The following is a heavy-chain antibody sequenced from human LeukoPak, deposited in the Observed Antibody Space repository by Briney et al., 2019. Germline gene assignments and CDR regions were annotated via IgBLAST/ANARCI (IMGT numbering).Heavy chain of an antibody. CDR3: ARGTGDHRWKRYWYFDL. CDR1: GCSISSGGYY. D-gene: IGHD7-27*01. CDR2: IHYSGST. V-gene: IGHV4-31*03. Sequence: SETLSLTCTVSGCSISSGGYYWSWIRQHPGKGLEWIGYIHYSGSTYYNPSLKSRVTISVDTSKNQFSLKLSSVTAADTAVYYCARGTGDHRWKRYWYFDLWGRGTLVTVSS. J-gene: IGHJ2*01.